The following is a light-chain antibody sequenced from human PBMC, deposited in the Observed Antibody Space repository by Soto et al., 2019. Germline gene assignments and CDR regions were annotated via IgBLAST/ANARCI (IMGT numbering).Light chain of an antibody. CDR3: QQYGSYSLT. V-gene: IGKV1-5*03. CDR1: QSISTS. CDR2: KAS. Sequence: DIQMTQSPSILSASVGDRVTITCRASQSISTSLAWYQQKPGKAPNLLISKASNLETGVPSRFSGSGSGTEFTLTISSLQTDDFATYYCQQYGSYSLTFDGGTKVDIK. J-gene: IGKJ4*01.